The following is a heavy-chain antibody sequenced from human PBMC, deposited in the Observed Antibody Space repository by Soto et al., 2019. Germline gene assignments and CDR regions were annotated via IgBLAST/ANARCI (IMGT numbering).Heavy chain of an antibody. Sequence: SETLSLTCTVSGGSISSYYWSWIRQPQGKGLEWIGYIYYSGSTNYNPSLKSRVTISVDTSKNQFSLKLSSVTAADTAVYYCARDRRYYDFWSGPLDAFDIWGQGTMVTVSS. CDR1: GGSISSYY. V-gene: IGHV4-59*01. CDR3: ARDRRYYDFWSGPLDAFDI. J-gene: IGHJ3*02. CDR2: IYYSGST. D-gene: IGHD3-3*01.